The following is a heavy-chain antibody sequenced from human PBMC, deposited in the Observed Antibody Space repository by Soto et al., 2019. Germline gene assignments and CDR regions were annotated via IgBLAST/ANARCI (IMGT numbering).Heavy chain of an antibody. V-gene: IGHV3-33*01. J-gene: IGHJ6*02. CDR1: GFTFSSYG. CDR3: AREFYYDFWSGYGASLYYGMDV. CDR2: IWYDGSNK. Sequence: GVSLRLSCAASGFTFSSYGMNWVCQAQSKGLEWVAVIWYDGSNKYYADSVKGRFTISRDNSKNTLYLQMNSLRAEDTAVYYCAREFYYDFWSGYGASLYYGMDVWGQGT. D-gene: IGHD3-3*01.